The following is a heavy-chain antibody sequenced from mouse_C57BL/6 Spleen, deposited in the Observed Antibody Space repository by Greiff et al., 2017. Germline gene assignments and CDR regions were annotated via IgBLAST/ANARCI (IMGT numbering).Heavy chain of an antibody. CDR3: ARGSRGPGYAMDY. CDR1: GYTFTSYG. J-gene: IGHJ4*01. V-gene: IGHV1-81*01. D-gene: IGHD3-1*01. CDR2: IYPRSGNT. Sequence: QVQLQQSGAELARPGASVKLSCKASGYTFTSYGISWVKQRTGQGLEWIGEIYPRSGNTYYNEKFKGKATLTADKSSSTAYMELRSLTSEDSAVYFCARGSRGPGYAMDYWGQGTSVTGSS.